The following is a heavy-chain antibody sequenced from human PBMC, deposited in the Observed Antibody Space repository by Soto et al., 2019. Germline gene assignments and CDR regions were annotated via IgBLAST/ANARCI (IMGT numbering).Heavy chain of an antibody. V-gene: IGHV4-59*01. CDR3: ARFEYSSSGPFDYYYGMDV. CDR1: GGSISSYY. J-gene: IGHJ6*02. CDR2: IYYSGST. Sequence: PSETLSLTCTVSGGSISSYYWSWIRQPPGKGLEWIGYIYYSGSTNYNPSLKSRVTISVDTSKNQFSLKLSSVTAADTAVYYCARFEYSSSGPFDYYYGMDVWGQGTTVTVSS. D-gene: IGHD6-6*01.